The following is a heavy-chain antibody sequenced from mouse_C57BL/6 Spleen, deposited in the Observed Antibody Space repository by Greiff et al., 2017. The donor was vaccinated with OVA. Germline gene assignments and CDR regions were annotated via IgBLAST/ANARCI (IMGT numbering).Heavy chain of an antibody. CDR3: ARPGTTVVDWYFDV. J-gene: IGHJ1*03. CDR2: ISSGSSTI. Sequence: EVQVVESGGGLVKPGGSLKLSCAASGFTFSDYGMHWVRQAPEKGLEWVAYISSGSSTIYYADTVKGRFTISRDNAKNTLFLQMTSLRSEDTAMYYCARPGTTVVDWYFDVWGTGTTVTVSS. V-gene: IGHV5-17*01. D-gene: IGHD1-1*01. CDR1: GFTFSDYG.